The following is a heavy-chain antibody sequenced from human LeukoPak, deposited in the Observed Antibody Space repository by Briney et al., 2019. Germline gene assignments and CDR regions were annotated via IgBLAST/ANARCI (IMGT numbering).Heavy chain of an antibody. CDR2: INPNSGGT. Sequence: ASVKVSCKASGYTFTGYYMHWVRQAPGQGLEWMGWINPNSGGTNYAQKFQGRVTMTRDTSISTAYMELSRLRSDDTAVYYCARSKRITMVRGVIITSDFWSDPWGQGTLVTVSS. V-gene: IGHV1-2*02. CDR1: GYTFTGYY. CDR3: ARSKRITMVRGVIITSDFWSDP. D-gene: IGHD3-10*01. J-gene: IGHJ5*02.